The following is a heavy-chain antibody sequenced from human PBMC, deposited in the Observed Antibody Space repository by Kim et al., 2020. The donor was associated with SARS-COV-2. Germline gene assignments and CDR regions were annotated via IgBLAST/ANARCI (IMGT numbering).Heavy chain of an antibody. V-gene: IGHV1-3*01. CDR3: AREEVAGSFDD. J-gene: IGHJ4*02. Sequence: ASVKVSCKASGYTFTTFALYWVRRAPGQRLEWMGWINGGNGNTRYSQKFQARVSITRDTSATTAYLELSGLRSEDTAVYYCAREEVAGSFDDWGQGTLVTVSS. D-gene: IGHD6-19*01. CDR2: INGGNGNT. CDR1: GYTFTTFA.